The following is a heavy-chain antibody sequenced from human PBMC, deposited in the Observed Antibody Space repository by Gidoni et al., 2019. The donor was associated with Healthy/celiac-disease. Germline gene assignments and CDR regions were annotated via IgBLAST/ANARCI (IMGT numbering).Heavy chain of an antibody. J-gene: IGHJ5*02. V-gene: IGHV4-30-2*01. CDR1: GGSISRAGYA. CDR2: IYQSGST. Sequence: QLQLQESGLGLVTPSQTLSLTCSVPGGSISRAGYAWSWIRQPPGKGLEWIGYIYQSGSTYYNPSLKSRVTISVDRSKNQFSLKLSSVTAADTAVYDCARVTMVRGVIITGWFDPWGQGTLVTVSS. D-gene: IGHD3-10*01. CDR3: ARVTMVRGVIITGWFDP.